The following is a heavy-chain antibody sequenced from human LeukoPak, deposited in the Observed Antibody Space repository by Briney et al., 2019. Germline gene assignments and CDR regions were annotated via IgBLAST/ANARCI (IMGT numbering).Heavy chain of an antibody. CDR2: INLSGGST. CDR1: GYTFTSYY. J-gene: IGHJ4*02. D-gene: IGHD1-26*01. CDR3: ARRELAGSTAYFDY. V-gene: IGHV1-46*01. Sequence: ASVKVSCRASGYTFTSYYIHWVRQAPGQGLEWMGIINLSGGSTNYAQDFQGRVTMTRDTSTSTVYMELSSLRSEDTAVYYCARRELAGSTAYFDYWGQGTLVTVSS.